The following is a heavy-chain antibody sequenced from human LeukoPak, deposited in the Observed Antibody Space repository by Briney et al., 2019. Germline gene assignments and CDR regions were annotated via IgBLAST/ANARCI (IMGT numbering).Heavy chain of an antibody. CDR1: GYTFSDYY. Sequence: GASVKVSCKASGYTFSDYYIHYIHWVRQAPGQGLEWMGVINPGGSWTSYAQKFQGRVTMTRDMSTSTDYMELSSLRSEDTAVYYCARENSVGDTAWWFDPWGQGTLVTVSS. J-gene: IGHJ5*02. V-gene: IGHV1-46*01. CDR2: INPGGSWT. D-gene: IGHD1-26*01. CDR3: ARENSVGDTAWWFDP.